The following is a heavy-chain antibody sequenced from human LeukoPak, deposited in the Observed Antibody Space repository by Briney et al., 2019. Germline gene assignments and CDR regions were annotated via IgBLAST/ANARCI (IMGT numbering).Heavy chain of an antibody. CDR1: GFTVSSNY. CDR3: AGINPQYSSGWYYFDY. Sequence: GGSLRLSCAASGFTVSSNYMIWVRQAPGEGLEWVSVIFSAGSTYYADSVKGRFTISRHNSKNTLYLQMNSLTAEDTAVYYCAGINPQYSSGWYYFDYWGQGTLVTVSS. V-gene: IGHV3-53*04. D-gene: IGHD6-19*01. CDR2: IFSAGST. J-gene: IGHJ4*02.